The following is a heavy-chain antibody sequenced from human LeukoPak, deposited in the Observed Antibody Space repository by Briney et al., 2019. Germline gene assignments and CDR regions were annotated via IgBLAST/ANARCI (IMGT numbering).Heavy chain of an antibody. J-gene: IGHJ5*02. D-gene: IGHD6-19*01. CDR1: GYTFTGYY. CDR2: INPNTGGT. CDR3: ARAVAGILVGWFDP. Sequence: EASVKVSCKASGYTFTGYYMHWVRQAPGQGLEWMGWINPNTGGTNYAQNFQGRVTMTRDTSISTAYMELTRLTSDDTAVYYCARAVAGILVGWFDPWGQGTLVTVSS. V-gene: IGHV1-2*02.